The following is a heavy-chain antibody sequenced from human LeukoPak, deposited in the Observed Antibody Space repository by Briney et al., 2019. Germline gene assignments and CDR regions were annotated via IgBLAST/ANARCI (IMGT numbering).Heavy chain of an antibody. V-gene: IGHV3-21*01. CDR3: ARDRGIYYYYYMDV. CDR1: GFTFSSYG. J-gene: IGHJ6*03. CDR2: ISSSSSYI. Sequence: GGSLRLSYAASGFTFSSYGMHWVRQAPGKGLEWVSSISSSSSYIYYADSVKGRFTISRDNAKNSLYLQMNSLRAEDTAVYYCARDRGIYYYYYMDVWGKGTTVTVSS. D-gene: IGHD3-10*01.